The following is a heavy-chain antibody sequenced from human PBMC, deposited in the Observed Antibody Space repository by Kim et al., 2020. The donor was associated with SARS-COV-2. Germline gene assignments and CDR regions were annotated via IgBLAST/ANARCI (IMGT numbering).Heavy chain of an antibody. J-gene: IGHJ4*02. CDR1: GFTVSSNY. D-gene: IGHD1-26*01. CDR2: IYSGGST. CDR3: AGGVGATPAGPPTDY. V-gene: IGHV3-66*01. Sequence: GGSLRLSCAASGFTVSSNYMSWVRQAPGKGLEWFSVIYSGGSTYYADSVKGRFTISRDNSKNMLYLQMNSLRAEDTAVYYCAGGVGATPAGPPTDYWGQGTLVTVSS.